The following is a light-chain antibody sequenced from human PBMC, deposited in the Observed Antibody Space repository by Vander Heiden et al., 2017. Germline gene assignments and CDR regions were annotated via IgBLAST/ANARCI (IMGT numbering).Light chain of an antibody. CDR3: QQSETYRT. CDR1: QTIDNW. Sequence: DIQMTQSPSTLSASVGDRVTITCRASQTIDNWLAWYQQKAGQAPKLLIYKASTLKSGVPSRFSGSGSGTDFTLTISSLQPDDVATYYCQQSETYRTFGQGTKVEVK. CDR2: KAS. V-gene: IGKV1-5*03. J-gene: IGKJ1*01.